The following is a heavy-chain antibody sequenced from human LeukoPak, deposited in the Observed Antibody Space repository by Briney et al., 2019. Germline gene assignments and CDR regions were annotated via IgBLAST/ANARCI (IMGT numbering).Heavy chain of an antibody. CDR3: AREGATYFDY. CDR1: GFTFSSYW. CDR2: IKQDGSEK. J-gene: IGHJ4*02. Sequence: HPGGSLRLSCAAFGFTFSSYWMSWVRQAPGKGLEWVANIKQDGSEKYYVDSVKGRFTISRDNAENSLYLQMNSLRAEDTAVYYCAREGATYFDYWGQGTLVTVSS. D-gene: IGHD1-26*01. V-gene: IGHV3-7*01.